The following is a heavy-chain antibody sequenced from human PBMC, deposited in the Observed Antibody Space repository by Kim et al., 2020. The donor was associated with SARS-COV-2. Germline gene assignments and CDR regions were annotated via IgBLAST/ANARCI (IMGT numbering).Heavy chain of an antibody. CDR3: AKGFAGSFLDY. CDR2: T. Sequence: TYNADAVKGRITGSRDNSKNTLYLQMNSLRAEDTALYYCAKGFAGSFLDYWGQGSPVTVSS. J-gene: IGHJ4*02. D-gene: IGHD1-26*01. V-gene: IGHV3-23*01.